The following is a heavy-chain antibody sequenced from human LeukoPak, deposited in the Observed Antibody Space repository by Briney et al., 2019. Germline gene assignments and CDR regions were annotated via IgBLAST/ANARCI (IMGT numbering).Heavy chain of an antibody. V-gene: IGHV4-39*01. CDR3: ARHVDSSGYPRVYYMDV. Sequence: SETLSLTCTVSGGSISSSNYYWGWIRQPPGKGLEWIGSIYYSGSTYYNPSLKSRVTVSVDTSKNQFSLKLSSVTAADTAVYYCARHVDSSGYPRVYYMDVWGKGTTVTVSS. J-gene: IGHJ6*03. CDR1: GGSISSSNYY. CDR2: IYYSGST. D-gene: IGHD3-22*01.